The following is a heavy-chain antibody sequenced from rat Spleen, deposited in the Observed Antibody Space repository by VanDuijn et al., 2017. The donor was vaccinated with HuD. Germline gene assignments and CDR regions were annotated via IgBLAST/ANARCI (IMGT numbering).Heavy chain of an antibody. CDR3: TTRDYGYNY. CDR2: ISYDGSTP. V-gene: IGHV5-7*01. CDR1: GFTFSNYD. J-gene: IGHJ2*01. D-gene: IGHD1-9*01. Sequence: EVQVVESGGGIVQPGRSMKLSCAASGFTFSNYDMVWVRQAPTKGLKWVASISYDGSTPYYRDSVKGRFTISRDNAKSTLYLQMDSLRSEDTATYYCTTRDYGYNYWGQGVMVTVSS.